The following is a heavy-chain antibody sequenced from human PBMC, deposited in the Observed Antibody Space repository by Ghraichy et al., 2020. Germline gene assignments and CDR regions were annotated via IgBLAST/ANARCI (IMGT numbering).Heavy chain of an antibody. CDR2: IYTSGST. CDR3: ARVRVDYDSSVAFAFDI. Sequence: SETLSLTCTVSGGSISSYYWSWIRQPAGKGLEWIGRIYTSGSTNYNPSLQSRVTMSVDTSKNQFSLKLSSVTAADTAVYYCARVRVDYDSSVAFAFDIWGQGTMVTVSS. CDR1: GGSISSYY. V-gene: IGHV4-4*07. J-gene: IGHJ3*02. D-gene: IGHD3-22*01.